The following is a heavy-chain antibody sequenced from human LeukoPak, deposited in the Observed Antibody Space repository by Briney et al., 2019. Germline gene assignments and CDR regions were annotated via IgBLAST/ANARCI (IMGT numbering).Heavy chain of an antibody. D-gene: IGHD2-2*01. CDR3: ARLVVVPAATPPYYYYMDV. J-gene: IGHJ6*03. CDR1: GGSISSYY. Sequence: PSETLSLTCTVSGGSISSYYWSWIRQPPGKGLEWIGYIYTSVSTNYNPSLKSRVTISVNTSKNQFSLKLSSVTAADTAVYYCARLVVVPAATPPYYYYMDVWGKGTTVTVSS. CDR2: IYTSVST. V-gene: IGHV4-4*09.